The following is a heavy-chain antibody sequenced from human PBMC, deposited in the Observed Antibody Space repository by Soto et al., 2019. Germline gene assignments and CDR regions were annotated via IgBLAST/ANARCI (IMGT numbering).Heavy chain of an antibody. Sequence: GGSLRLSCAASGFTFSSYEMNWVRQAPGKGLEWVSYISSSGSTIYYADSVKGRFTISRDNAKNSLYLQMNSLRAEDTAVYYCARATMIVPLVDPWGQGTLVTVSS. J-gene: IGHJ5*02. CDR3: ARATMIVPLVDP. CDR2: ISSSGSTI. D-gene: IGHD3-22*01. CDR1: GFTFSSYE. V-gene: IGHV3-48*03.